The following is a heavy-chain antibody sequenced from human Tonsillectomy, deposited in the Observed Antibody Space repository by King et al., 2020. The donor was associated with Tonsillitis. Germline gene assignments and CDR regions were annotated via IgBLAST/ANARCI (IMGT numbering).Heavy chain of an antibody. CDR1: GFTFSSYG. D-gene: IGHD1-14*01. CDR2: ISYDGSNK. J-gene: IGHJ4*02. Sequence: VQLVESGGGVVQPGRSLRLSCAASGFTFSSYGMHWVRQAPGKGQEWVAVISYDGSNKYYADSVKGRLTISRDNSKNTLYLQMNSLRAEDTAVYYWAKGPNHYPMIDYWGQGTLVTVSS. CDR3: AKGPNHYPMIDY. V-gene: IGHV3-30*18.